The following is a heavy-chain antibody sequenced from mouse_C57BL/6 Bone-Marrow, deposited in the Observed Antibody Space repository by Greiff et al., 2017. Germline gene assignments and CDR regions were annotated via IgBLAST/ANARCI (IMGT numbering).Heavy chain of an antibody. Sequence: EVKLVESGGGLVKPGGSLKLSCAASGFTFSDYGMHWVRQAPEKGLEWVAYISSGSSTIYYADTVKGRFTISRDNAKNTLLLQMTSLGSEDTAMYYSARRGGNYGFDYWGQGTTRTVSS. V-gene: IGHV5-17*01. CDR2: ISSGSSTI. CDR3: ARRGGNYGFDY. J-gene: IGHJ2*01. D-gene: IGHD2-1*01. CDR1: GFTFSDYG.